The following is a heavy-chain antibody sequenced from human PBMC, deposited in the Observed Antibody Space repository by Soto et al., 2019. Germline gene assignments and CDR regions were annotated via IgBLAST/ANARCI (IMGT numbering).Heavy chain of an antibody. CDR3: ARSGRPGYYYYIMDV. CDR1: GYTFTSYG. CDR2: ISVYNGNT. J-gene: IGHJ6*02. D-gene: IGHD3-10*01. Sequence: ASVKVSCKASGYTFTSYGVSWVRQAPGQGLEWMGWISVYNGNTKYAQKLQGRVTMTTDTSTSTAYMELRGLRSDDTAVYYCARSGRPGYYYYIMDVWGQGTRSPSP. V-gene: IGHV1-18*01.